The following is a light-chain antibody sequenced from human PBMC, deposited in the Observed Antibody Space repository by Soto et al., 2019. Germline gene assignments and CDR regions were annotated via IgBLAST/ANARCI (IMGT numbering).Light chain of an antibody. CDR3: SSYTGGNPSYV. J-gene: IGLJ1*01. CDR2: EVT. Sequence: QSALTQPPSASGSPGQSVIISCTGTSSDVGGYDYVSWYQQHPGKAPKLMIYEVTIRPSGVSDRFSGSKSGNTASLTVSGLQAEDEADYYCSSYTGGNPSYVFGTGTKV. V-gene: IGLV2-8*01. CDR1: SSDVGGYDY.